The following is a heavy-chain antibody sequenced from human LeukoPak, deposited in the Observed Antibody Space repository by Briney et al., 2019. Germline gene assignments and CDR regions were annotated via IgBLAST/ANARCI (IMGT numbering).Heavy chain of an antibody. Sequence: GGSLRLSCAASGFTFSSYWMHWVRQAPGKGLVWVSRINSDGSSTSYADSVKGRFTISRDNAKNTLYLQMNSLRAEDTAVYYCATDPVHYYDSSGYYSRTNWFDPWGQGTLVTVSS. J-gene: IGHJ5*02. D-gene: IGHD3-22*01. CDR2: INSDGSST. V-gene: IGHV3-74*01. CDR1: GFTFSSYW. CDR3: ATDPVHYYDSSGYYSRTNWFDP.